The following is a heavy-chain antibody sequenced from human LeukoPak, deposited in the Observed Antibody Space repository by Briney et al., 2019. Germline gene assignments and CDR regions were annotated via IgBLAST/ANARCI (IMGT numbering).Heavy chain of an antibody. J-gene: IGHJ4*02. CDR2: ISYNGSHT. Sequence: GGSLRLSCAASGFSFSTYAMHWVRQAPGKGLEWAAVISYNGSHTYYARSVKGRFTVSRDNSMNTLYLQMNGLTTDDTAVYYCATSIRRIMISDWGQGALVTVSS. V-gene: IGHV3-30-3*01. CDR3: ATSIRRIMISD. CDR1: GFSFSTYA. D-gene: IGHD3-16*01.